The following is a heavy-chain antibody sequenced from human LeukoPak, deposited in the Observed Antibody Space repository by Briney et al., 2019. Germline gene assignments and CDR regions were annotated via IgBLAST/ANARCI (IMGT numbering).Heavy chain of an antibody. J-gene: IGHJ4*02. CDR3: AYSSGYLDY. Sequence: PSETLSLTCAVYGGSFSGYYWSWIRQPPGKGLEWIGEINHSGSTNYNPSLKSRVTISVDTSKNQFSLKLSSVTAADTAVYYCAYSSGYLDYWGQGTVVTVSS. D-gene: IGHD3-22*01. V-gene: IGHV4-34*01. CDR1: GGSFSGYY. CDR2: INHSGST.